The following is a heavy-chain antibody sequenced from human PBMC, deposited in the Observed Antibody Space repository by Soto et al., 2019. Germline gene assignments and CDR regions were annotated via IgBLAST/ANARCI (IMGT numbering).Heavy chain of an antibody. J-gene: IGHJ6*03. Sequence: PGGFLRLSCAASGFTFSSYSMNWVRQAPGKGLEWVSSISSSSSYIYYADSVKGRFTISRDNAKNSLYLQMNSLRAEDTAVYYCARDFNSGRNYYMDVWGKGTTVTVSS. CDR1: GFTFSSYS. CDR2: ISSSSSYI. V-gene: IGHV3-21*01. CDR3: ARDFNSGRNYYMDV. D-gene: IGHD3-10*01.